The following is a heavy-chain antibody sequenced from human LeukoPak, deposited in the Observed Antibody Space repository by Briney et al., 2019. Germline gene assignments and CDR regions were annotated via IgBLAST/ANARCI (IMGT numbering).Heavy chain of an antibody. D-gene: IGHD5/OR15-5a*01. CDR2: IKQDGSEK. CDR3: ARPVSIAPSAAFSN. Sequence: GGSLRLSCAASGFTFSSYAMSWVRQAPGKGLEWVANIKQDGSEKYYVDSVKGRFTISRDNAKNSLYLQMNSLRAEDTAVYYCARPVSIAPSAAFSNCGQGTLVTVSS. CDR1: GFTFSSYA. V-gene: IGHV3-7*01. J-gene: IGHJ4*02.